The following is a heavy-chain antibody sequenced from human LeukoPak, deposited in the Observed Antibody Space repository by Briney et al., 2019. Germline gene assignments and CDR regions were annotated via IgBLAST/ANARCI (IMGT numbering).Heavy chain of an antibody. CDR3: ARCYWRAHYYYMDV. CDR1: GGSISSSSYY. J-gene: IGHJ6*03. CDR2: IYTSGST. D-gene: IGHD2-8*02. Sequence: SSETLSLTCTVSGGSISSSSYYWGWIRQPPGKGLEWIGRIYTSGSTNYNPSLKSRVTISVDTSKNQFSLKLSSVTAADTAVYYCARCYWRAHYYYMDVWGKGTTVTVSS. V-gene: IGHV4-61*02.